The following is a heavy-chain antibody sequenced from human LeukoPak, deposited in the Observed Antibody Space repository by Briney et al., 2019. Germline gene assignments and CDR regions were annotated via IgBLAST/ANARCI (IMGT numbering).Heavy chain of an antibody. J-gene: IGHJ4*02. CDR1: GITFSSYG. D-gene: IGHD6-13*01. V-gene: IGHV3-30*03. CDR2: ISHDGRNK. CDR3: ARQQLSQLYYFDN. Sequence: GGSLRLSCAASGITFSSYGMHWVRQAPGKGLEWVALISHDGRNKDYADSLKGRFTISRDNSKNTLYLQMNSLRAEDTAVYYCARQQLSQLYYFDNWGQGTLVTVSS.